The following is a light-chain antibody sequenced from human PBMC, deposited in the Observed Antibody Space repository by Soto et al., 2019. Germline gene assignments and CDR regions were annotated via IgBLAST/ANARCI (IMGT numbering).Light chain of an antibody. J-gene: IGKJ5*01. CDR3: QQYNNWPPIT. V-gene: IGKV3D-15*01. CDR2: GAS. Sequence: EIVMTQSPVTLSVSPGERATLSCRASQSVSSKLAWYQQKPGQAPGLLIYGASTRATGIPARFSGSGSGTEFTLSISSLQSEDFAVYYCQQYNNWPPITFGQGTRLEI. CDR1: QSVSSK.